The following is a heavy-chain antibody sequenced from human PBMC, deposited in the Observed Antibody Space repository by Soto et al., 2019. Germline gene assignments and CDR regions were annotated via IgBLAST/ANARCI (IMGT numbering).Heavy chain of an antibody. CDR2: IRSKANSYAT. D-gene: IGHD3-16*01. CDR3: TRRSVGAPPYYYYGMDV. J-gene: IGHJ6*02. CDR1: GLTFSGSA. Sequence: GGSLRLSCAASGLTFSGSAMHWVRQASGKGLEWVGRIRSKANSYATAYAASVKGRFTISRDDSKNTAYLQMNSLKTEDTAVYYCTRRSVGAPPYYYYGMDVWGQGTTVTVSS. V-gene: IGHV3-73*01.